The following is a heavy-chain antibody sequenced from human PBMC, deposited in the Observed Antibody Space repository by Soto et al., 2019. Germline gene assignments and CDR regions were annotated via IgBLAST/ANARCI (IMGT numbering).Heavy chain of an antibody. J-gene: IGHJ6*02. V-gene: IGHV1-8*02. CDR3: ARAGCSSTSCYDRYYYYYGMDV. Sequence: ASVKVSCKASGGTFSSYDINWVRQATGQGLEWMGWMNPNSGNTGYAQKFQGRVTMTRNTSISTAYMELSSLRSEDTAVYYCARAGCSSTSCYDRYYYYYGMDVWGQGTTVTVSS. D-gene: IGHD2-2*01. CDR1: GGTFSSYD. CDR2: MNPNSGNT.